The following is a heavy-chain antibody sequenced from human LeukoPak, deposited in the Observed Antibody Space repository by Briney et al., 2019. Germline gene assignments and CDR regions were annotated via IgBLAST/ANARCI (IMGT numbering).Heavy chain of an antibody. J-gene: IGHJ4*02. Sequence: PSETLSLTCTVSGGSISSYYWSSIRQPPGKGLEWIGYIYYSGSTNYNPSLKSRVTISVDTSKNQFSLKLSSVTAADTAVYYCARSAVAGTQPFDYWGQGTLVTVSS. CDR2: IYYSGST. V-gene: IGHV4-59*01. CDR1: GGSISSYY. D-gene: IGHD6-19*01. CDR3: ARSAVAGTQPFDY.